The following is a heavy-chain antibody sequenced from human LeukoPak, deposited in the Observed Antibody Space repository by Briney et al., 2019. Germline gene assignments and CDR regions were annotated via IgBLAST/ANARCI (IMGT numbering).Heavy chain of an antibody. J-gene: IGHJ2*01. CDR2: ISGSGGNT. Sequence: PGGSLRLSCAPSGFTFSSYAMSWVRQAPGKGLEWLSAISGSGGNTYYADSAKGRFTISRDNSKNTLYLLMKSLRAEDTAVYYCARDRGGDYWYFDLWGLGTLVTVSS. V-gene: IGHV3-23*01. CDR1: GFTFSSYA. D-gene: IGHD6-25*01. CDR3: ARDRGGDYWYFDL.